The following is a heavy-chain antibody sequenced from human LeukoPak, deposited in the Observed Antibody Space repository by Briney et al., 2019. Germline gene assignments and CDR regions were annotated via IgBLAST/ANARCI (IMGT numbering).Heavy chain of an antibody. CDR1: GFTFSSYA. J-gene: IGHJ6*02. CDR2: ISYDGSNK. V-gene: IGHV3-30-3*01. D-gene: IGHD6-19*01. CDR3: ARDSSSAPVYYYGMDV. Sequence: SLRLSCAASGFTFSSYAMHWVRQAPGQGLEWVAVISYDGSNKYYADSVKGRFSISRDNSKNTLYLQMNSLRAEDTAVYYCARDSSSAPVYYYGMDVWGQGTTVTVSS.